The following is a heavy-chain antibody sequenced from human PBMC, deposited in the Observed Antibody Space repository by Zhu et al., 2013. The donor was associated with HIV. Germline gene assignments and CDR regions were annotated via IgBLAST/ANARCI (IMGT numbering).Heavy chain of an antibody. D-gene: IGHD1-1*01. V-gene: IGHV3-74*01. CDR1: GFTFSSW. Sequence: EVQLVESGGGLVQPGGSLRLSCAASGFTFSSWMHWVRQAPGKGLVWVSRINSDGSITTYADSVKGRFTISRDNAKNTLYLQMNSLRAEDTAVYYCARGYNSALDYWGQGTLLTVSS. J-gene: IGHJ4*02. CDR3: ARGYNSALDY. CDR2: INSDGSIT.